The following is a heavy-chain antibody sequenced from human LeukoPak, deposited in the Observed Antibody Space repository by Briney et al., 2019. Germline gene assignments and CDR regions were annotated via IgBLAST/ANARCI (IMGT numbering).Heavy chain of an antibody. Sequence: GGSLRLSCAASGFTFSSYAMSWVRQVPGEGLEWVSAIYYGGSTFYADSVKGRFIISRDTSKNTWTLQMNSLRVEDTAVYYCARIAKDCGGDCFADYWGQGTLVTVSS. V-gene: IGHV3-66*01. CDR3: ARIAKDCGGDCFADY. D-gene: IGHD2-21*01. CDR2: IYYGGST. J-gene: IGHJ4*02. CDR1: GFTFSSYA.